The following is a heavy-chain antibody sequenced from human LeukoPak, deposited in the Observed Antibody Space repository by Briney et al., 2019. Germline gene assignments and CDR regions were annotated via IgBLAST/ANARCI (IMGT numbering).Heavy chain of an antibody. CDR3: SNGRTSSGTLQHDY. Sequence: GGSLRLSCAASGFTFSSFAMSWVRQAPGQGLEWVSTISDNSGNTYYADSVKGRFTISRDNSENTLYLQMNSLRAEDTALYYCSNGRTSSGTLQHDYWGQGTLVTVSS. D-gene: IGHD6-19*01. V-gene: IGHV3-23*01. CDR2: ISDNSGNT. CDR1: GFTFSSFA. J-gene: IGHJ4*02.